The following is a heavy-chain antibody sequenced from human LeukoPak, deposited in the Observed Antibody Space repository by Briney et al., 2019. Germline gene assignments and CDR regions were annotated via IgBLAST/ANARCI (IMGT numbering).Heavy chain of an antibody. J-gene: IGHJ6*03. CDR3: ARDPYSGSYGDYYYYYMDV. V-gene: IGHV3-21*01. D-gene: IGHD1-26*01. CDR2: ISTSSTYI. CDR1: GFTFSSYS. Sequence: GGSLRLSCAASGFTFSSYSMNWVRQAPGKGLEWVSSISTSSTYIYYADSVKGRFTISRDSAKNSLYLQMNSLRPEDTAVYYCARDPYSGSYGDYYYYYMDVWGKGTTVTISS.